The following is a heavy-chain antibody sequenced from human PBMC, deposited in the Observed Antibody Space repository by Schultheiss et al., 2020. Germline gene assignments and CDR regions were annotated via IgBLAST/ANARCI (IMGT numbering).Heavy chain of an antibody. CDR3: ARSLRFLEWFYYYYGMDV. Sequence: GESLKISCAASGFTFSSYWMHWVRQAPGKGLVWVSRINSDGSSTSYADSVKGRFTISRDNAKNTLYLQMNSLRAEDTAVYYCARSLRFLEWFYYYYGMDVWGQGTTVTVSS. CDR2: INSDGSST. CDR1: GFTFSSYW. V-gene: IGHV3-74*01. J-gene: IGHJ6*02. D-gene: IGHD3-3*01.